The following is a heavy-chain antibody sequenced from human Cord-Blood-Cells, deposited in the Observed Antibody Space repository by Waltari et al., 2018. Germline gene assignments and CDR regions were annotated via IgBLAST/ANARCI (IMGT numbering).Heavy chain of an antibody. CDR2: IYYSGST. Sequence: QLQLQESGPGLVKPSETLSLTCTVSGGSISSSSYYWGWIRQPPGKGLEWIGSIYYSGSTYYNPSLKSRVTISVDTSKNQSSRMLSSVTAADTAGYYCARSPWLVWDYWGQGTLVTVSS. J-gene: IGHJ4*02. V-gene: IGHV4-39*01. CDR3: ARSPWLVWDY. D-gene: IGHD6-19*01. CDR1: GGSISSSSYY.